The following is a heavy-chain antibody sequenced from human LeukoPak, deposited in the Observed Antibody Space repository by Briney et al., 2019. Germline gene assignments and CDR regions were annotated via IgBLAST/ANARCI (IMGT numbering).Heavy chain of an antibody. D-gene: IGHD4-17*01. CDR1: GFTFSDYY. CDR3: ARDYGDYVSYFDY. J-gene: IGHJ4*02. V-gene: IGHV3-11*06. Sequence: PGGSLRLSCAASGFTFSDYYMSWIRQAPGKGLEWVSYISSSSSYTNYADSVKGRFTISRDNAKNSLYLRMNSLRAEDTAVYYCARDYGDYVSYFDYWGQGTLVTVSS. CDR2: ISSSSSYT.